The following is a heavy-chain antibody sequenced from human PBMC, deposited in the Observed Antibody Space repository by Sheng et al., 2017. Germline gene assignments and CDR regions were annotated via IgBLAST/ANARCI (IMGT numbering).Heavy chain of an antibody. Sequence: QVQLQESGPGLVKPSETLSLTCTVSGGSISSYYWSWIRQPPGKGLEWIGYIYYSGSTNYNPSLKSRVTISVDTSKNQFSLKLNSVTAADTALYYCARGRGIFGEGYWGQGTLVTVSS. CDR2: IYYSGST. V-gene: IGHV4-59*01. D-gene: IGHD3-3*01. J-gene: IGHJ4*02. CDR1: GGSISSYY. CDR3: ARGRGIFGEGY.